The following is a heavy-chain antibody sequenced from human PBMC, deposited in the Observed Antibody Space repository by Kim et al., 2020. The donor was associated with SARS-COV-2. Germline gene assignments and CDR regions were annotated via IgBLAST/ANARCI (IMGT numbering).Heavy chain of an antibody. D-gene: IGHD6-13*01. J-gene: IGHJ3*02. V-gene: IGHV3-66*02. CDR1: GFTVSSNY. CDR3: VGSLYVADAVDI. Sequence: GGSLRLSCAASGFTVSSNYMSWVRQAPGKGLEWGSVIYSGGSTYYADSVKGRFTISRDNSKNTLYLQMTSLRAEDTAVYYCVGSLYVADAVDIWGQGPMVTVSS. CDR2: IYSGGST.